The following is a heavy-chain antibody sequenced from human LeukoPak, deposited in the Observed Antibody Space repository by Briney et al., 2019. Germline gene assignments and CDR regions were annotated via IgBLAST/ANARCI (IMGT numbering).Heavy chain of an antibody. V-gene: IGHV4-59*11. CDR2: IYYSGST. CDR3: ARDRIAAAGSNWFDP. Sequence: PSETLSLTCTVSGGSISSHYWSWIRQPPGKGLEWIGYIYYSGSTNYNPSLKSRVTISVDTSKNQFSLKLSSVTAADTAVYYCARDRIAAAGSNWFDPWGQGTLVTVSS. D-gene: IGHD6-13*01. CDR1: GGSISSHY. J-gene: IGHJ5*02.